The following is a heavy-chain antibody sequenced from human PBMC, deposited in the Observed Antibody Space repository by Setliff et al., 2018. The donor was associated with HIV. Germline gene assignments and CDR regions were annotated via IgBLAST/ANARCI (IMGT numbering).Heavy chain of an antibody. CDR2: IYPGDSET. Sequence: GESLKISCKGSGYSFTNYWIDWVRQMPGKGLEWVAVIYPGDSETRYSPSFQGRVTISADKSISTTYLQWGSLKASDTAMYYCAMFFSGTPFDFWGQGTLVTVSS. D-gene: IGHD1-26*01. CDR1: GYSFTNYW. J-gene: IGHJ4*02. CDR3: AMFFSGTPFDF. V-gene: IGHV5-51*01.